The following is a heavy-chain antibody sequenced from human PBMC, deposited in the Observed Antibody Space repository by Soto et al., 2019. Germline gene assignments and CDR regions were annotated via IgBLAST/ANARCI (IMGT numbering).Heavy chain of an antibody. CDR2: ISSNGGST. V-gene: IGHV3-64D*06. J-gene: IGHJ5*02. Sequence: LRLSCSASGFTFSSYAMHCVRQAPGKGLEYVSAISSNGGSTYYADSVKGRFTISRDNSKNTLYLQMSSLRTEDTAVYYCVKNGGRGWVNWFDPWGQGTLVTVSS. CDR3: VKNGGRGWVNWFDP. CDR1: GFTFSSYA. D-gene: IGHD2-8*01.